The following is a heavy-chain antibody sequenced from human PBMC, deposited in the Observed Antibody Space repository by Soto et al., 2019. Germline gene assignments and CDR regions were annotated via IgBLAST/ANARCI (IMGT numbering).Heavy chain of an antibody. J-gene: IGHJ4*02. CDR3: AREAYDILTGNTYYFDY. CDR2: IYYSGST. CDR1: GGSISSGGYY. V-gene: IGHV4-31*02. Sequence: SETLSLTCTFSGGSISSGGYYLSWIRQHPGKGLEWIGYIYYSGSTYYNPSLKSRVTISVDTSKNQFSLKLSSVTAADTAVYYCAREAYDILTGNTYYFDYWGQGTLVTVSS. D-gene: IGHD3-9*01.